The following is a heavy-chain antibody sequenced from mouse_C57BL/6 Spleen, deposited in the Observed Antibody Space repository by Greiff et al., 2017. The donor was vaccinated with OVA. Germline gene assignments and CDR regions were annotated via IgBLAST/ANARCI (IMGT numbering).Heavy chain of an antibody. V-gene: IGHV5-16*01. CDR1: GFTFSDYY. J-gene: IGHJ2*01. CDR3: ARIAYYSNYHFDY. Sequence: EVKLVESEGGLVQPGSSMKLSCTASGFTFSDYYMAWVRQVPEKGLEWVANINYDGSSTYYLDSLKSRFIISRDNAKNILYLQMSSLKSEDTATYYCARIAYYSNYHFDYWGQGTTLTVSS. D-gene: IGHD2-5*01. CDR2: INYDGSST.